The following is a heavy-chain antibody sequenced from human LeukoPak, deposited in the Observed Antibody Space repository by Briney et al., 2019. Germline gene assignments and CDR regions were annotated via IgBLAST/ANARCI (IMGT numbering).Heavy chain of an antibody. J-gene: IGHJ4*02. V-gene: IGHV7-4-1*02. CDR1: GYTFTRYG. CDR3: ARDDEGGDFDF. Sequence: SVKVSCKASGYTFTRYGINWVRQAPGHRLEWMGWINTNTGNPTYVQGFTGRFVFSLDTSVSTAYLQITSLKAEDSAVYYCARDDEGGDFDFWGQGTLVTVSS. D-gene: IGHD4-23*01. CDR2: INTNTGNP.